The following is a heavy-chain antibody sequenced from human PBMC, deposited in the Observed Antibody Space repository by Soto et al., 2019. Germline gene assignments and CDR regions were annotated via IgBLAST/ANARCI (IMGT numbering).Heavy chain of an antibody. CDR1: GYIFTDYY. V-gene: IGHV1-3*01. Sequence: KVSCEASGYIFTDYYMHWVRQAPGQRLEWMGWINAGNGNTKYSQKFQGRVTITRDTSASTAYMELGSLRSEDTAVYYCARAPSWYNFDYWGQGTLVTVSS. CDR2: INAGNGNT. J-gene: IGHJ4*02. D-gene: IGHD6-13*01. CDR3: ARAPSWYNFDY.